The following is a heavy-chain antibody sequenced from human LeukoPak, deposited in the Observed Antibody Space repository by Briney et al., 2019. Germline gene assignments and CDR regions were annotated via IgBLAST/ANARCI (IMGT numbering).Heavy chain of an antibody. D-gene: IGHD4-17*01. V-gene: IGHV1-3*01. CDR1: GYTFTNYA. CDR2: INAGNGNT. J-gene: IGHJ4*02. Sequence: ASVKVSCKASGYTFTNYAIHWVRQAPGQRLEWMGWINAGNGNTKYSQKFQGRVTITRDTSASTAYMELSSLRSEDTAVYYCARGSGGDYGRGFDYWGQGTLVTVSS. CDR3: ARGSGGDYGRGFDY.